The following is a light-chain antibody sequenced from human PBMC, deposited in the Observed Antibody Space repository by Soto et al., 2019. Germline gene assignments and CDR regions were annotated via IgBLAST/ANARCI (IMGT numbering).Light chain of an antibody. J-gene: IGKJ5*01. Sequence: EIVLTQSPGTLSLSPGERATLSCRASQSVSSSYLAWYQQKPGQAPRLLIYGVSSRATGIPDRFSGSGSGTDFTLTISRLEPEDFAVYYCQHYVTSPQITFGQGTRLEIK. V-gene: IGKV3-20*01. CDR2: GVS. CDR1: QSVSSSY. CDR3: QHYVTSPQIT.